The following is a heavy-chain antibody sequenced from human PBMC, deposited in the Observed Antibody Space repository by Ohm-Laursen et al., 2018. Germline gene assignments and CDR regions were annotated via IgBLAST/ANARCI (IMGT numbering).Heavy chain of an antibody. CDR2: ISWNSGTI. Sequence: SLRLSCSASGFTFDDYAIHWVRQAPGKGLEWVSGISWNSGTIGYADSVKGRFTISRDNAKNSLYLQMNSLRAEDTALYYCAKARGAGDFKSYFDYWGQGTLVTVSS. V-gene: IGHV3-9*01. D-gene: IGHD3-10*01. CDR3: AKARGAGDFKSYFDY. CDR1: GFTFDDYA. J-gene: IGHJ4*02.